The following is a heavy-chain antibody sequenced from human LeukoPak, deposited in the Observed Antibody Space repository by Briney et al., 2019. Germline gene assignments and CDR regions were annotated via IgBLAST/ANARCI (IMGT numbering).Heavy chain of an antibody. CDR2: ISSNGGST. Sequence: GGSLRLSCAASGFTFSSYAMHWVRQAPGKGLEYVSAISSNGGSTYYANSVKGRFTISRDNAKNSLYLQMNSLRAEDTAVYYCARDQKGYSYGYDYWGQGTLVTVSS. V-gene: IGHV3-64*01. CDR1: GFTFSSYA. J-gene: IGHJ4*02. D-gene: IGHD5-18*01. CDR3: ARDQKGYSYGYDY.